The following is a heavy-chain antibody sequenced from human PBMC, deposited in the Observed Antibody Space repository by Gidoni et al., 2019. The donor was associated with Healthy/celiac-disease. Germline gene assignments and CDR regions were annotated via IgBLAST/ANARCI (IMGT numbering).Heavy chain of an antibody. CDR1: GGTFSSYT. J-gene: IGHJ6*03. V-gene: IGHV1-69*02. CDR3: AREGDRRPYYYYMDV. D-gene: IGHD3-10*01. CDR2: IIPILGIA. Sequence: QVQLVQSGAEVKKPGSSVKVSCKASGGTFSSYTISWVRQAPGQGLEWMGRIIPILGIANYAQKFQGRVTITADKSTSTAYMELSSLRSEDTAVYYCAREGDRRPYYYYMDVWGKGTTVTVSS.